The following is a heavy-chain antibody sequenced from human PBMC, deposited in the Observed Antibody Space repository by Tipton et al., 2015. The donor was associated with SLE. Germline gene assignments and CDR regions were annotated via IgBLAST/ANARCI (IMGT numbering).Heavy chain of an antibody. J-gene: IGHJ4*02. V-gene: IGHV4-61*01. D-gene: IGHD3-9*01. CDR3: ARGKRHYDVLTGYYSKPHYFDF. Sequence: LRLSCTVSGDSISSSNYYWSWIRQPPGKGLEWIGYIYYSGSTNYNPSLKSRVTISVDTSKNQFSLNLSSVTAADTAVYYCARGKRHYDVLTGYYSKPHYFDFWGQGTLVTVSS. CDR1: GDSISSSNYY. CDR2: IYYSGST.